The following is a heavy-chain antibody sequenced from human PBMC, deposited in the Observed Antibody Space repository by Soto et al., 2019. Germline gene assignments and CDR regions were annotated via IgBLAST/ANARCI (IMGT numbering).Heavy chain of an antibody. CDR1: GYTFTSYF. CDR3: ARVYCSGGGCYGIDY. Sequence: QVQLVQSGAEVKKPGASVKVSCKASGYTFTSYFMHWVRQAPGQGLEWMGIINPSGGSTSYAQKFQGRVTMTRDRSTSTVYMERSSLRSEDTAVYYCARVYCSGGGCYGIDYWGQGTLVTVSS. CDR2: INPSGGST. D-gene: IGHD2-15*01. J-gene: IGHJ4*02. V-gene: IGHV1-46*01.